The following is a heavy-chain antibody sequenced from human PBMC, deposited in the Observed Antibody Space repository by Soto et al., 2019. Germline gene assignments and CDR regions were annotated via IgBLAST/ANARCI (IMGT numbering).Heavy chain of an antibody. CDR2: IYYSGST. V-gene: IGHV4-59*12. J-gene: IGHJ3*02. CDR1: GGSISSYY. CDR3: ARDLSGGATPLDAFDI. D-gene: IGHD1-26*01. Sequence: SETLSLTCTVSGGSISSYYWSWIRQPPGKGLEWIGYIYYSGSTNYNPSLKSRFTISVDTSKNQFSLKLSSVTAADTAVYYCARDLSGGATPLDAFDIWGQGTMVTVSS.